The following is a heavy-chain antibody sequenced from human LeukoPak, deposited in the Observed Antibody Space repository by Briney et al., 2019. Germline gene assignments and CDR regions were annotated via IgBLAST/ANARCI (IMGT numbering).Heavy chain of an antibody. CDR2: IYYGGNI. CDR1: GGSIGTSSYY. CDR3: ASAEANYGGSVFDY. J-gene: IGHJ4*02. V-gene: IGHV4-39*01. Sequence: SETLSLTCSVSGGSIGTSSYYWGWIRQPPGKGLEWLGTIYYGGNINYNLSPKSRLTISADTSNNQLSLKLSSVTAADTAVYYCASAEANYGGSVFDYWGQGTLVTVSS. D-gene: IGHD4-23*01.